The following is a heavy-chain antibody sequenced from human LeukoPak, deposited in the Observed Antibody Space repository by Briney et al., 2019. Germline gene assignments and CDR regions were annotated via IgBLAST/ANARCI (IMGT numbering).Heavy chain of an antibody. D-gene: IGHD4-23*01. J-gene: IGHJ3*02. V-gene: IGHV5-51*01. CDR1: GYSFTSYW. CDR3: ARRFGGNSAHDAFDI. CDR2: IYPGDSDT. Sequence: GESLKISCKGSGYSFTSYWIGWVRQMPGKGLEWMGIIYPGDSDTRYSPSFQGQVTISADKSISTAYLQWSSLKASDTAMYYCARRFGGNSAHDAFDIWGQGTMVTVSS.